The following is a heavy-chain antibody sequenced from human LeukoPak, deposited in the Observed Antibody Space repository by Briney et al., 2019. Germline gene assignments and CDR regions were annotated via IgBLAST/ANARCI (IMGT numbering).Heavy chain of an antibody. CDR1: GYTFTSYY. CDR2: INPSGGST. J-gene: IGHJ5*02. Sequence: ASVKVCCKASGYTFTSYYMHWVRQAPGQGLEWVGIINPSGGSTSYAQKFQGRVTMTRDTSTSTVYMELSSLRSEDTAVYYCARGLYGSGSYSWFDPWGQGTLVTVSS. CDR3: ARGLYGSGSYSWFDP. V-gene: IGHV1-46*01. D-gene: IGHD3-10*01.